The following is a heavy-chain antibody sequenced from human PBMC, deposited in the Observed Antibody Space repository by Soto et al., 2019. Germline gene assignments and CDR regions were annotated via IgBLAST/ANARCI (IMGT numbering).Heavy chain of an antibody. CDR1: GYTFTGYY. Sequence: ASVKVSCKASGYTFTGYYMHWVRQAPGQGLEWMGWINPNSGGTNYAQKFQGWVTMTRDTSISTAYMELSRLRSDDTAVYYCARGPHCSSTSCYLDYWGQGTLVTVSS. V-gene: IGHV1-2*04. CDR3: ARGPHCSSTSCYLDY. D-gene: IGHD2-2*01. CDR2: INPNSGGT. J-gene: IGHJ4*02.